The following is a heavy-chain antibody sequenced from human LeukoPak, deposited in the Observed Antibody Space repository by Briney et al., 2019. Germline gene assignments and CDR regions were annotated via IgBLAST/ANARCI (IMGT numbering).Heavy chain of an antibody. V-gene: IGHV3-7*03. D-gene: IGHD3-16*01. J-gene: IGHJ4*02. CDR3: ARNMITFGGVIHY. Sequence: GGSLRLSCAASGFTFSSYWMSWVRQAPGNGLEWVANIKQDGSEKYYVDSVKGRFTISRDNAKNSLYLQMNSLRAEDTAVYYCARNMITFGGVIHYWGQGTLVTVSS. CDR1: GFTFSSYW. CDR2: IKQDGSEK.